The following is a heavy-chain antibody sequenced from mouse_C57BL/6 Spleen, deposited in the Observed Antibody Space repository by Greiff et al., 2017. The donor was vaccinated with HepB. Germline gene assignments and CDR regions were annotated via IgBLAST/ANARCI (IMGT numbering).Heavy chain of an antibody. Sequence: VHLVESGAELARPGASVKMSCKASGYTFTSYTMHWVKQRPGQGLEWIGYINPSSGYTKYNQKFKVKATLTADKSSSTAYMQLSSLTSEDSAVYYCARSPIYYGNHYAMDYWGQGTSVTVSS. CDR1: GYTFTSYT. CDR3: ARSPIYYGNHYAMDY. D-gene: IGHD2-1*01. V-gene: IGHV1-4*01. J-gene: IGHJ4*01. CDR2: INPSSGYT.